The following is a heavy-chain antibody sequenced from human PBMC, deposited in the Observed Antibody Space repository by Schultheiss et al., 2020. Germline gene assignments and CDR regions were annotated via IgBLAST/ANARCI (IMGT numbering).Heavy chain of an antibody. CDR1: GGSISSSSYY. V-gene: IGHV4-39*07. Sequence: SATLSLTCTVSGGSISSSSYYWGWIRQPPGKGLEWIGSIYYSGSTYYNPSLKSRVTISVDTSKNQFSLKLSSVTAADTAVYYCARATVTWFDPWGQGTLVTGSS. CDR3: ARATVTWFDP. J-gene: IGHJ5*02. D-gene: IGHD4-17*01. CDR2: IYYSGST.